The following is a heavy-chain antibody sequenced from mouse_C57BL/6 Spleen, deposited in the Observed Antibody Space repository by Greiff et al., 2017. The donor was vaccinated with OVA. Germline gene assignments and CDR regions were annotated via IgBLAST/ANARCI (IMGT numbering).Heavy chain of an antibody. CDR3: ARGPDY. CDR1: GYSFTGYY. Sequence: VQLQQSGPELVKPGASVKISCKASGYSFTGYYMNWVKQSPEKSLEWIGEINPSTGGTTYNQKFKAKATLTVDKSSSTAYMQLKSLTSEDCAVYYCARGPDYWGQGTSVTVSS. V-gene: IGHV1-42*01. J-gene: IGHJ4*01. CDR2: INPSTGGT.